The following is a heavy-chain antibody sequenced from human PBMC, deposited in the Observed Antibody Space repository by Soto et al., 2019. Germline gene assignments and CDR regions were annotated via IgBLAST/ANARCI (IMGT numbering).Heavy chain of an antibody. J-gene: IGHJ3*02. V-gene: IGHV3-7*01. Sequence: EVQLVESGGGLVQPGGSLRLSCAASGFTFSSYWMSWVRQAPGKGLEWVANIKQDGSEKYYVDSVKGRFTISRDNAKNSLYLQMNSLRAEDTAVYYCARDQGREYSGYDVAAFDIWGQGTMVTVSS. CDR1: GFTFSSYW. CDR2: IKQDGSEK. D-gene: IGHD5-12*01. CDR3: ARDQGREYSGYDVAAFDI.